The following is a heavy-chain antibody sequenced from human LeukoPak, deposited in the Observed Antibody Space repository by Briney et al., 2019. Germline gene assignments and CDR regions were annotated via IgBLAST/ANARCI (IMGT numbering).Heavy chain of an antibody. D-gene: IGHD6-13*01. V-gene: IGHV4-34*01. J-gene: IGHJ4*02. CDR2: INHYGST. CDR1: GESLSNYY. Sequence: PSETLSLTCAVYGESLSNYYWSWIRQPPGKGLEWIGEINHYGSTNYNPSLKSRITISVDTSKNQFSLKLSSVTAADTAVYYCAREGGSSWHKGIDYWGQGTLVTVSS. CDR3: AREGGSSWHKGIDY.